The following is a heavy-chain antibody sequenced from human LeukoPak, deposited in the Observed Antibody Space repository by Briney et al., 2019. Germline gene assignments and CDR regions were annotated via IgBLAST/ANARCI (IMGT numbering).Heavy chain of an antibody. D-gene: IGHD4-23*01. V-gene: IGHV3-66*04. Sequence: PGGSLRLSCAASGFTVSSNYMTWVRQAPGKGLEWASVIYCGGNTYYADSVKGRFSSSRNNSKNTVYLQMNSLRAEDAAVYYGARLVTGTTVINSGWFDPWGQGTLVTVSS. J-gene: IGHJ5*02. CDR2: IYCGGNT. CDR3: ARLVTGTTVINSGWFDP. CDR1: GFTVSSNY.